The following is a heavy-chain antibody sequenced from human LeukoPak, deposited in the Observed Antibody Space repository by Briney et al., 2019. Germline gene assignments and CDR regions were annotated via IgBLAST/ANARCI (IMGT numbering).Heavy chain of an antibody. CDR1: GYTLTELS. CDR2: FDPEDGET. CDR3: ATINDEYQLLFDY. V-gene: IGHV1-24*01. D-gene: IGHD2-2*01. J-gene: IGHJ4*02. Sequence: ASVKVSCKVSGYTLTELSMHWVRQAPGKGLEWMGGFDPEDGETIYAQKFQGRVTMTEDTSTDTAYMELNSLRSEDTAVYYCATINDEYQLLFDYWGQGTLVTVSS.